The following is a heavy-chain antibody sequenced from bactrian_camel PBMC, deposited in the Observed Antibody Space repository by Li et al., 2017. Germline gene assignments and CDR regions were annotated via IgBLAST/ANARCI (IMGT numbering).Heavy chain of an antibody. D-gene: IGHD4*01. CDR2: VSSDGST. J-gene: IGHJ6*01. CDR1: GGTFSSYD. Sequence: HVQLVESGGDSVEAGGSLRLSCTTPGGTFSSYDMSWVRQAAGKQREWVSSVSSDGSTKYADSVKGRFTISLDDAKNTVYLQVNSLKPEDTAVYFCVRETEEVSGDYDWGYFGFWGQGTQVTVS. CDR3: VRETEEVSGDYDWGYFGF. V-gene: IGHV3S68*01.